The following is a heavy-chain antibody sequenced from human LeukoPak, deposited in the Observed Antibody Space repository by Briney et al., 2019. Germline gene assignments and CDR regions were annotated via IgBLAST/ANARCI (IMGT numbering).Heavy chain of an antibody. Sequence: KSSETLSLTCTVSGGSISSFYWSWVRQPPGKGLEWIGNIYDSGSTNYNPSLKSRVTISIDTSKNQCSLKLSSVTAADTALYYGARQSLSGSSLSYFDYWGQGTLVTVSS. D-gene: IGHD3-22*01. J-gene: IGHJ4*02. CDR3: ARQSLSGSSLSYFDY. CDR1: GGSISSFY. CDR2: IYDSGST. V-gene: IGHV4-59*01.